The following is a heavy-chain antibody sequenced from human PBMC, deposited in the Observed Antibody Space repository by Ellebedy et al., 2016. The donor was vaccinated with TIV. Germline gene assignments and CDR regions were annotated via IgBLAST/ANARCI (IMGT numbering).Heavy chain of an antibody. D-gene: IGHD6-13*01. J-gene: IGHJ5*02. CDR3: ARESSSWYRGGINWFDP. CDR1: GFTFSSYW. V-gene: IGHV3-74*01. CDR2: INSDGSST. Sequence: GESLKISCAASGFTFSSYWMHWVRQAPGKGLVWVSRINSDGSSTSYADSVKGRFTISRDNAKNTLYLQMNSLRAEDTAVYYCARESSSWYRGGINWFDPWGQGTLVTVSS.